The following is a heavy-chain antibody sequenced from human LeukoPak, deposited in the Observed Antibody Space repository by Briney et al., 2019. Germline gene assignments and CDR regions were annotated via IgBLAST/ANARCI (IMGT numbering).Heavy chain of an antibody. Sequence: SETLSPTCTVSGVSISSGAYYWTWIRQAAGKGLEWIGRIYTSGTTDYNPSLKSRVSISLDTSKNQFSLNLSSVTAADTAVYYCARDMGQTWGQGTLVTVSS. CDR3: ARDMGQT. D-gene: IGHD3-10*01. CDR2: IYTSGTT. CDR1: GVSISSGAYY. V-gene: IGHV4-61*02. J-gene: IGHJ5*02.